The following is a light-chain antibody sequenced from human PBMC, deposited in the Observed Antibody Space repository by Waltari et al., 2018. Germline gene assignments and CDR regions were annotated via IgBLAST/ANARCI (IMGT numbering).Light chain of an antibody. J-gene: IGKJ1*01. V-gene: IGKV1-6*01. Sequence: AIQMTPPPSSLSASVGARVTITCRASQGIRNDLGWYQQKPGKAPKFRIYAASSVQSGVPSRFSGSGSGTDFTLTISSLQPEDFATYYCLQDYNYPWTFGQGTKVEIK. CDR3: LQDYNYPWT. CDR2: AAS. CDR1: QGIRND.